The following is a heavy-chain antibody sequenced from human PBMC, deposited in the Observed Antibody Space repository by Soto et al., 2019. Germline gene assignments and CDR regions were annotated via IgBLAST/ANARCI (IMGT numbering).Heavy chain of an antibody. D-gene: IGHD1-26*01. CDR2: ISGSGGSA. J-gene: IGHJ5*02. CDR3: AKGMGATQRCWFDP. CDR1: GFTFSNYA. V-gene: IGHV3-23*01. Sequence: GGSLRLSCATSGFTFSNYAMSWVRQAPGKGLEWVSTISGSGGSAYYTDSVKGRFTVSRDNSKNTLSLQMNSLRAEDTAVYYCAKGMGATQRCWFDPWGQGTLVTVSS.